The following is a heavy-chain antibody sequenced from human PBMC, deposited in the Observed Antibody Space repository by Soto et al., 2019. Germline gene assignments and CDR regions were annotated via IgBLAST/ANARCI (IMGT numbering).Heavy chain of an antibody. V-gene: IGHV3-23*01. CDR1: GFTFSSYA. CDR2: ISGTGRST. D-gene: IGHD3-22*01. J-gene: IGHJ4*02. CDR3: AKDFDSSGYYVDY. Sequence: EVQLLESGGGLVQPGGSLRLSCAASGFTFSSYAMSWVRQAPGKGLEWVSSISGTGRSTYSADSVRGRFTISRDNSRNTLYLQINILRADDTAIYYCAKDFDSSGYYVDYWGQGTLVTVSS.